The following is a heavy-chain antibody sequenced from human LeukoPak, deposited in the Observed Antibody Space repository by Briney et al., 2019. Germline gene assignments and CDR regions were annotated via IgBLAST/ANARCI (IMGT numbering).Heavy chain of an antibody. Sequence: GGSLRLPCAASGFTFSDYYMSWIRQAPGKGLEGVSYISSSGSTIYYADSVKGRFTISRDNAKNSLYLQMNSLRAEDTAVYYCAREVYSSSWAQENYMDVWGKGTTVTVSS. CDR1: GFTFSDYY. CDR3: AREVYSSSWAQENYMDV. D-gene: IGHD6-13*01. V-gene: IGHV3-11*04. CDR2: ISSSGSTI. J-gene: IGHJ6*03.